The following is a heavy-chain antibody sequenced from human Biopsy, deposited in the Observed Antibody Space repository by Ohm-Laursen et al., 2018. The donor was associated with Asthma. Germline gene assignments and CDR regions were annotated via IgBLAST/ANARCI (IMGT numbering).Heavy chain of an antibody. CDR1: GDIFSSFP. CDR2: INPLLGST. D-gene: IGHD5-12*01. Sequence: VKVSCKTSGDIFSSFPFSWVRQAPGQGLEWMGGINPLLGSTNYAPRFQGRVTLTADESSSTVYMELSSLTSDDTAAYYCARRNQWLSLSLDFWGQGTLVTVSS. V-gene: IGHV1-69*01. CDR3: ARRNQWLSLSLDF. J-gene: IGHJ4*02.